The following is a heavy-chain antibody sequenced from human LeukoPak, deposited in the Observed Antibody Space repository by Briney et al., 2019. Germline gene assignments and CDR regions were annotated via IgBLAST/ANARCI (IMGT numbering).Heavy chain of an antibody. CDR3: TTQTYYYDSSGYSTTWYFDY. V-gene: IGHV3-15*01. J-gene: IGHJ4*02. D-gene: IGHD3-22*01. CDR2: IKSKTDGVTI. Sequence: GGSLRLSCAASGFTFGNAWMNWVRQAPGKGVEWVGRIKSKTDGVTIDYAAPVKGRFTISRDDSKNTLYLQMNSLKTEDTAVYYCTTQTYYYDSSGYSTTWYFDYWGQGTLVTVSS. CDR1: GFTFGNAW.